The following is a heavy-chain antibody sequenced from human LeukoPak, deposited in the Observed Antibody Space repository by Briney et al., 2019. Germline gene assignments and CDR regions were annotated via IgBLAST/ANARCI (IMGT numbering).Heavy chain of an antibody. D-gene: IGHD3-10*01. CDR3: ARDRGGSLDY. CDR2: TYYSGST. CDR1: TGSISSNY. V-gene: IGHV4-59*01. J-gene: IGHJ4*02. Sequence: SETLSLTCTVSTGSISSNYWSWIRQRPGKELEWIGYTYYSGSTNYHHSLKSRVTISVDTSKNQFSLKLSSVTAADTAVYYCARDRGGSLDYWGQGTLVTVSS.